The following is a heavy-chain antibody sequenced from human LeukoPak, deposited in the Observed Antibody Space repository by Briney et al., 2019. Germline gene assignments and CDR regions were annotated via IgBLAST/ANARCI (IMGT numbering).Heavy chain of an antibody. V-gene: IGHV4-31*03. CDR2: ISYTGST. Sequence: SQTLSLTCNVSGDSISSGGYFWSWIRQHPGQGLEWIGYISYTGSTFYNPSLKDRVSISVDTSKNQLSLKLTSVTAADTAVYYCARDFYDSTGYFDYWGQGTLVTVSS. CDR3: ARDFYDSTGYFDY. CDR1: GDSISSGGYF. J-gene: IGHJ4*02. D-gene: IGHD3-22*01.